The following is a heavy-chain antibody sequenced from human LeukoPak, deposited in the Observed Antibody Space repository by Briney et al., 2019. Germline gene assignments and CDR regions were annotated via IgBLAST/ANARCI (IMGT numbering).Heavy chain of an antibody. V-gene: IGHV3-30*18. Sequence: GGSLRLSCAASGFTFPTYGMHWVRQSPGKGLEWVALTSYDGSNKYYADSVKGRFTISRDNSKKMLYLQMNSLRADDTAVYYCAKEIAVAGTSFDYWGQGTLVIVSS. CDR1: GFTFPTYG. CDR2: TSYDGSNK. CDR3: AKEIAVAGTSFDY. J-gene: IGHJ4*02. D-gene: IGHD6-19*01.